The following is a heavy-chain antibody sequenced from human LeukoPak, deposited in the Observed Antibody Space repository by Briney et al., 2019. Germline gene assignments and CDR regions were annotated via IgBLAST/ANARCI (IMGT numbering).Heavy chain of an antibody. D-gene: IGHD3-22*01. CDR1: GFTFSSYA. CDR2: ISGSGGST. CDR3: AKCGYYDSSGYYPIYYYYYMDA. J-gene: IGHJ6*03. V-gene: IGHV3-23*01. Sequence: GGSLRLSCAASGFTFSSYAMSWVRQAPGKGLEWVSAISGSGGSTYYADSVKGRFTISRDNSKNTLYLQMNSLRAEDTAVYYCAKCGYYDSSGYYPIYYYYYMDAWGKGTTVTVSS.